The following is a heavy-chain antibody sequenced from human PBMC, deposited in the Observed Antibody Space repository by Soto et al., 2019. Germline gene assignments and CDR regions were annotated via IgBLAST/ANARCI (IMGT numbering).Heavy chain of an antibody. D-gene: IGHD4-17*01. J-gene: IGHJ4*02. V-gene: IGHV1-46*03. Sequence: QVRLMQSGAEVKKPGASVRVSCKASGYTFTNYYIHWVREAPGQGLEWMGIINPSGGSPSYAQKFQGSVTMTRDTSTGTVYMELSSLRSEDTAVYYCARGYLSTVTTYGYFDYWGQGTLVTVSS. CDR3: ARGYLSTVTTYGYFDY. CDR1: GYTFTNYY. CDR2: INPSGGSP.